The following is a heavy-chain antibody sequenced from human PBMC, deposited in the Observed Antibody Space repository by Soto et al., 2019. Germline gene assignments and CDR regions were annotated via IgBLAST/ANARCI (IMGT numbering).Heavy chain of an antibody. CDR1: GGSISSGGYY. D-gene: IGHD3-22*01. CDR3: ARGIKYYYDSSGYLHYDY. Sequence: QVQLQESGPGLVKPSQTLSLTCTVSGGSISSGGYYWSWIRQHPGKGLEWIGYIYYSGSTYYNPSHKSRVTISGETSKNQFSQKLSSVTAADTAVYYCARGIKYYYDSSGYLHYDYWGQGTLVTVSS. CDR2: IYYSGST. V-gene: IGHV4-31*03. J-gene: IGHJ4*02.